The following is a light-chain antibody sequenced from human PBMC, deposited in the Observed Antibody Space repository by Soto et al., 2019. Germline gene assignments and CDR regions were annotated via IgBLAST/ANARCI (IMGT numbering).Light chain of an antibody. CDR1: QRISSN. CDR3: QQYNIWPLYT. V-gene: IGKV3-15*01. CDR2: GAS. J-gene: IGKJ5*01. Sequence: EIVITHSPATLAVSPGARATLYCKPSQRISSNLAWYQQKPGQPPRLLIYGASTRASGIPARFSGSGSGTEVTLTISGLQSEDFALYYCQQYNIWPLYTFGQGTRLEIK.